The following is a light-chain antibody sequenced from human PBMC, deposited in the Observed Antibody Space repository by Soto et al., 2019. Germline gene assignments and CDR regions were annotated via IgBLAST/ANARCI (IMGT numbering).Light chain of an antibody. CDR2: DAS. CDR3: QHPRT. Sequence: DIQMTQSPSTLSASVGDRVTITCRASQSISSWLAWYQQKPGKAPKLLIYDASSLESGVPSRFSGSGSGTEFTLTSSSLQPDDFATYYCQHPRTFGQGTQLEIK. V-gene: IGKV1-5*01. CDR1: QSISSW. J-gene: IGKJ2*01.